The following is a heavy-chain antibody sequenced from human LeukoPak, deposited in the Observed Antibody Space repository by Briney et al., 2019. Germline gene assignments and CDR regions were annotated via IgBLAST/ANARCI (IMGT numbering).Heavy chain of an antibody. J-gene: IGHJ4*02. CDR3: ARPNNWNDGPIDY. CDR2: ISGSGGST. V-gene: IGHV3-23*01. D-gene: IGHD1-1*01. Sequence: GGSLRLSCAASGFTFSSYGMSWVRQAPGKGLEWVSAISGSGGSTYYADSVKGRFTISRDNSKNTLYLQMNSLRAEDTAVYYCARPNNWNDGPIDYWGQGTLVTVSS. CDR1: GFTFSSYG.